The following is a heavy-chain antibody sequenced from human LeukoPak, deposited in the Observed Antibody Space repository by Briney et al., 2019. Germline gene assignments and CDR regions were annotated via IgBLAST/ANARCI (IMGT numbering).Heavy chain of an antibody. CDR3: VRDDYVWRSSRINWFDP. CDR1: GYTFIGYY. D-gene: IGHD3-16*01. Sequence: ASVKVSCKASGYTFIGYYMHWVRQAPGQGLEWMGWINPNSGSTNYAQKFQGRVTMTRDTSSSTAYMELSRLRVDDTAVYYCVRDDYVWRSSRINWFDPWGQGTLVTVSS. V-gene: IGHV1-2*02. J-gene: IGHJ5*02. CDR2: INPNSGST.